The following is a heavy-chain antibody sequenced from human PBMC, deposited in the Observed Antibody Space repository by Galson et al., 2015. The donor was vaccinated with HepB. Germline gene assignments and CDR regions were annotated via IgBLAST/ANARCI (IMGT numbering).Heavy chain of an antibody. Sequence: SLRLSCAASGFIFSSHGMHWVRQAPGKGLEWVALISYDGSNKYYADSVKGRFTISRDNSKKILYLQMNSLRAEDTAVYYCARAGVFSSIAARPDYFDYWAREPWSPSPQ. V-gene: IGHV3-30*03. J-gene: IGHJ4*02. CDR3: ARAGVFSSIAARPDYFDY. CDR1: GFIFSSHG. CDR2: ISYDGSNK. D-gene: IGHD6-6*01.